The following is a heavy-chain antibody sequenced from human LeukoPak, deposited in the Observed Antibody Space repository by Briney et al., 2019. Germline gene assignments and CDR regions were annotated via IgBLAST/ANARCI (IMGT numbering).Heavy chain of an antibody. Sequence: GGCLRLSCAASGFTFSSYSMNWVRQAPGKGLEWVSSITSSSSYIYYADSVKGRFTISRDNAKNSLYLQMNSLRAEDTAVYYCARERGYYCSGGSCLPQHYGMDVWGQGTTVSVSS. CDR3: ARERGYYCSGGSCLPQHYGMDV. V-gene: IGHV3-21*01. D-gene: IGHD2-15*01. J-gene: IGHJ6*02. CDR2: ITSSSSYI. CDR1: GFTFSSYS.